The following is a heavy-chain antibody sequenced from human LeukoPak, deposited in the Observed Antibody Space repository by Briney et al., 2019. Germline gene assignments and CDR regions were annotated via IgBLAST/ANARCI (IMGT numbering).Heavy chain of an antibody. CDR3: ARGPLSGYXXXXXXXXXSXGSXSAPTNY. V-gene: IGHV4-30-2*01. D-gene: IGHD3-10*01. Sequence: SQTLSLTCTVSGGSISSGGYYWSWIRQPPGKGLEWIGYIYHSGSTYYNPSLKSRVTISVDRSKNQFSLKLSSVTAADTAVYYCARGPLSGYXXXXXXXXXSXGSXSAPTNY. CDR2: IYHSGST. CDR1: GGSISSGGYY. J-gene: IGHJ6*01.